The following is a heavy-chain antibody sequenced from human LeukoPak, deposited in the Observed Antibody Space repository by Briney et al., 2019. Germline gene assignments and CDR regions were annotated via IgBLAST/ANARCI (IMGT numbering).Heavy chain of an antibody. CDR1: GFTFSSYA. J-gene: IGHJ3*02. CDR3: ARAKWVITMIVVVITRPYAFDI. Sequence: GGSLRLSCAASGFTFSSYAMSWVRQAPGKGLEWVSAISGSGGSTYYADSVKGRFTISRDNAKNSLYLQMNSLRAEDTAVYYCARAKWVITMIVVVITRPYAFDIWGQGTMVTVSS. V-gene: IGHV3-23*01. CDR2: ISGSGGST. D-gene: IGHD3-22*01.